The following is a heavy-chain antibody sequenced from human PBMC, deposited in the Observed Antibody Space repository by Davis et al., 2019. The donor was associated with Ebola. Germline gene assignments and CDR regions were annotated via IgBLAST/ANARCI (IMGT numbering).Heavy chain of an antibody. CDR3: ARERTSFSGHHFNY. V-gene: IGHV1-18*04. J-gene: IGHJ4*02. Sequence: ASVKVSCKASGYTFTNYYMHWVRQAPGQGLEWMGFINPYNGNTNYAQKFQGRVTMTTDTSTSTVYMDLRSLTSDDTAVYYCARERTSFSGHHFNYWGQGTLVTVSS. CDR2: INPYNGNT. D-gene: IGHD6-19*01. CDR1: GYTFTNYY.